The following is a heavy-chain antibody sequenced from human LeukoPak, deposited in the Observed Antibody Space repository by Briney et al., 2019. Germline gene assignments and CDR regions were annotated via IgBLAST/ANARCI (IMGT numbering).Heavy chain of an antibody. CDR1: GFAFSNYG. V-gene: IGHV3-30*02. D-gene: IGHD5-12*01. Sequence: GGSLRLSCPTSGFAFSNYGMHWVRRAPGTGLEWVAFVRYDGSNEYYADSVKGRFTVSRDNSRNTLYLQMNSLTSEDTGVYSCAKDSNSGYVSVGPDFWGLGTLVTVSS. CDR2: VRYDGSNE. J-gene: IGHJ4*02. CDR3: AKDSNSGYVSVGPDF.